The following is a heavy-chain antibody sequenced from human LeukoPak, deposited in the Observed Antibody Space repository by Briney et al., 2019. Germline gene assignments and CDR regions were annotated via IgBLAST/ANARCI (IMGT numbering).Heavy chain of an antibody. Sequence: GGSLRLSCAASGFTFSSYSMNWVRQAPGKGLEWVAVISYDGSNKYYADSVKGRFTISRDNSKNTLYLQMNSLRAEDTAVYYCAKGVCSSTSCYFYFDYWGQGTLVTVSS. CDR1: GFTFSSYS. D-gene: IGHD2-2*01. V-gene: IGHV3-30*18. CDR3: AKGVCSSTSCYFYFDY. J-gene: IGHJ4*02. CDR2: ISYDGSNK.